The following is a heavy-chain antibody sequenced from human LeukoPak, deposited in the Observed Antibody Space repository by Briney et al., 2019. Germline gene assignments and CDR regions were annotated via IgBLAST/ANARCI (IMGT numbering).Heavy chain of an antibody. D-gene: IGHD3-3*01. J-gene: IGHJ6*02. CDR1: GFTFNSFV. CDR3: AKRLLFGVLMKNAMDV. V-gene: IGHV3-23*01. CDR2: ISGSGVST. Sequence: GGSLRLSCAASGFTFNSFVKNWVRQAPGKGLEWVSGISGSGVSTYYADSVKGRFTISRDNSKNTLYLQMNSLRAEDTAVYYCAKRLLFGVLMKNAMDVWGQGTTVTVSS.